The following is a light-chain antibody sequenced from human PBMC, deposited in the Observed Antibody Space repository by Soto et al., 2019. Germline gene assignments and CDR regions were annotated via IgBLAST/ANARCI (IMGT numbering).Light chain of an antibody. Sequence: DIQMTQSPSSLSASVRDRVTIACRASQSISSYLNWYQHKPGKAPKLLIYAASSLQSGVPSMFSGSGSGTDFILSISSLQPEDFATYYCQQSYSTLLTFGQGTKMEIK. V-gene: IGKV1-39*01. CDR3: QQSYSTLLT. CDR1: QSISSY. CDR2: AAS. J-gene: IGKJ1*01.